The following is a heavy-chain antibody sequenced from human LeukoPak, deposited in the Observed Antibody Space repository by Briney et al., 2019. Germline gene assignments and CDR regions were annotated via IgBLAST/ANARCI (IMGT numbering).Heavy chain of an antibody. CDR2: IWYDGSNK. V-gene: IGHV3-33*06. Sequence: GGSLRLSCAASGFTFSSYGMHWVRKAPGKGLEWVAVIWYDGSNKYYADSVKGRFTISRDNSKNTLYLQMNSLRAEDTAVYYCAKVLGNSGYYMDVWGKGTTVTVSS. CDR1: GFTFSSYG. D-gene: IGHD4-23*01. J-gene: IGHJ6*03. CDR3: AKVLGNSGYYMDV.